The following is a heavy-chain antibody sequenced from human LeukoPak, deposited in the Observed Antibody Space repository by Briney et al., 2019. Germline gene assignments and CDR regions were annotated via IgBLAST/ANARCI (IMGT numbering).Heavy chain of an antibody. CDR2: INHSGST. D-gene: IGHD6-13*01. Sequence: SETLSLTCTVSGGSISSYYWSWIRQPPGQGLEWIGEINHSGSTNYNPSLKSRVTISVDTSKNQFSLKLSSVTAADTAVYYCARAEGIAAAGTLLDYWGQGTLVTVSS. J-gene: IGHJ4*02. V-gene: IGHV4-34*01. CDR1: GGSISSYY. CDR3: ARAEGIAAAGTLLDY.